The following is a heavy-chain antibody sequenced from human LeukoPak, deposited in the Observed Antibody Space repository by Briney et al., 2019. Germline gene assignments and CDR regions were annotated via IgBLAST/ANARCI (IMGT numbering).Heavy chain of an antibody. CDR3: AKDSSGYFTWFDP. CDR1: GFTFSSYG. V-gene: IGHV3-30*18. J-gene: IGHJ5*02. D-gene: IGHD3-22*01. Sequence: GGSLRLSCAASGFTFSSYGMHWVRQAPGKGLEWVAVISYDGSNKYYADSVKGRFTISRDNSKNTLYLQMNSLRAEDTAVYYCAKDSSGYFTWFDPWGQGTLVTVSS. CDR2: ISYDGSNK.